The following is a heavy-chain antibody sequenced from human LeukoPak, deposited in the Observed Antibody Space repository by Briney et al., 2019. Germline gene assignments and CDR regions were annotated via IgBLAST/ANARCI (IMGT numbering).Heavy chain of an antibody. CDR1: GGSFSGYY. CDR3: ARCSGDLDC. CDR2: INHRGST. V-gene: IGHV4-34*01. J-gene: IGHJ4*02. Sequence: SGTLSLTCAVYGGSFSGYYWGWVRHPPGKGPEWIGQINHRGSTNYNPSLKSRVTIPVHTSKKQFSLKLSSVTSADTAVYYFARCSGDLDCWGQGTLVTVSS. D-gene: IGHD3-10*02.